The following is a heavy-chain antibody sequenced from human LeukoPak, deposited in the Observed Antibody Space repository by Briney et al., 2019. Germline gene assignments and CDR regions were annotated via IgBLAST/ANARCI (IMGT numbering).Heavy chain of an antibody. J-gene: IGHJ4*02. D-gene: IGHD1-26*01. CDR2: IYSGGST. CDR3: ARWRSYYFDY. Sequence: GGSLRLSCAASGFTVSSNYMSWVRQAPGKGLEWVSVIYSGGSTYYADSVKGRFTISRDNAKNSLYLQMNSLRAEDTAVYYCARWRSYYFDYWGQGTLVTVSS. CDR1: GFTVSSNY. V-gene: IGHV3-66*01.